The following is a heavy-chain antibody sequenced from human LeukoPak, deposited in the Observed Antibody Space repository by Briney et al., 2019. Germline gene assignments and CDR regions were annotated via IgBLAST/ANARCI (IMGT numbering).Heavy chain of an antibody. V-gene: IGHV1-69*13. CDR2: IIPIFGTA. CDR1: GGTFSSYA. J-gene: IGHJ4*02. Sequence: GASVKVSCKASGGTFSSYAISWVRQAPGQGLEWMGGIIPIFGTANYAQKFQGRVTITADESTSTAYIELSSLRSEDTAVYYCARAKDYGGNHFDYWGQGTLVTVSS. CDR3: ARAKDYGGNHFDY. D-gene: IGHD4-23*01.